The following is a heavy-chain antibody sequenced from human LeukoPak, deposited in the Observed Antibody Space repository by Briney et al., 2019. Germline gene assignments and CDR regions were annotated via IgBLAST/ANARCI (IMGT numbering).Heavy chain of an antibody. J-gene: IGHJ4*02. D-gene: IGHD3-3*01. CDR2: MNPNSGKT. CDR3: ARGSTIFGVVNPVDC. Sequence: ASVKVSCKASGYTFTSYDINWVRQATGQGLEWMGWMNPNSGKTGYAQKFQGRVTMTRNTSISTAYMELRSLRSEDTAVYYCARGSTIFGVVNPVDCWGQGTLVTVSS. V-gene: IGHV1-8*01. CDR1: GYTFTSYD.